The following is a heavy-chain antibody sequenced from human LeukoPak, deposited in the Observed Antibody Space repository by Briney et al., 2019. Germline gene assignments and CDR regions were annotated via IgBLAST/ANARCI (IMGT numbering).Heavy chain of an antibody. CDR2: IYYSGST. CDR3: ARLPAGSWSLSYFDY. D-gene: IGHD3-10*01. J-gene: IGHJ4*02. Sequence: PSETLSLTCTVSGGSISSSSCYWGWIRQPPGKGLEWFGSIYYSGSTYYNPSLKSQVTISVDTSKNQFSLKLSSVTAADTAVYYCARLPAGSWSLSYFDYWGQGTLATVSS. CDR1: GGSISSSSCY. V-gene: IGHV4-39*01.